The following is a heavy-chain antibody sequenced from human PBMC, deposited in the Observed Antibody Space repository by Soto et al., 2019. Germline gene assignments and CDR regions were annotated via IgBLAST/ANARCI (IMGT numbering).Heavy chain of an antibody. D-gene: IGHD3-10*01. CDR3: ARGYHQRGLSGVRGVDSDY. Sequence: PSETLSLTCTVSGGSISSGGYYWSWIRQHPGKGLEWIGYIYYSGSTYYNPSLKSRVTISVDTSKNQFSLKLSSVTAADTAVYYCARGYHQRGLSGVRGVDSDYWGQGTLVTVSS. V-gene: IGHV4-31*03. CDR2: IYYSGST. CDR1: GGSISSGGYY. J-gene: IGHJ4*02.